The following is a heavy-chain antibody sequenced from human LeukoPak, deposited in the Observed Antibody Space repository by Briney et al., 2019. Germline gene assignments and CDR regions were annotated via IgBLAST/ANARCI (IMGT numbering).Heavy chain of an antibody. CDR2: INPSGGST. Sequence: GASVKVSCKASGYTFTSYYMHWVRQAPGQGLEWMGIINPSGGSTSYAQKFQGRVTITADKSTSTAYMELSSLRSEDTAVYYCANLQYTCWGQGTLVTVSS. J-gene: IGHJ4*02. V-gene: IGHV1-46*01. D-gene: IGHD4-4*01. CDR3: ANLQYTC. CDR1: GYTFTSYY.